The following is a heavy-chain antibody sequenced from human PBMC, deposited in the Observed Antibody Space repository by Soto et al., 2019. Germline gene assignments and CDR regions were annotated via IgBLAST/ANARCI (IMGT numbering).Heavy chain of an antibody. V-gene: IGHV3-15*07. CDR2: LKRTSEGGTT. Sequence: EVQLVESGGGLVKPGGSLRLSCAASGFTFSNAWMIWVRQAPGKGLEWVGRLKRTSEGGTTVYAVPLNGKFSISRDDSKNTQYVLLNSTKIGDSAVYCCTVFRYDYDRSCSCLCDFWGQGTLVTGSS. CDR1: GFTFSNAW. D-gene: IGHD3-22*01. CDR3: TVFRYDYDRSCSCLCDF. J-gene: IGHJ4*02.